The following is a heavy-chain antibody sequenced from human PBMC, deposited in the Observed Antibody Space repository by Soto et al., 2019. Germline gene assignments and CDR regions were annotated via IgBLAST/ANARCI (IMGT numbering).Heavy chain of an antibody. D-gene: IGHD4-17*01. CDR3: ARDRDPMTTVTEIGC. CDR1: GFTFSNYG. J-gene: IGHJ4*02. Sequence: GGSLRLSCAASGFTFSNYGMHWVRQAPGKGLEWVAVIWYDGSNKYYGDSVKGRFTISRDNSKNTLYLQMNSLRGEDMAVYYCARDRDPMTTVTEIGCWGQGTLVTVSS. CDR2: IWYDGSNK. V-gene: IGHV3-33*01.